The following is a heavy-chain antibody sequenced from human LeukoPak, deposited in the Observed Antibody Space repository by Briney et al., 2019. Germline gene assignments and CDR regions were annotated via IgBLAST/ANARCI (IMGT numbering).Heavy chain of an antibody. Sequence: SETLSLTCTVSGGSISSATYYWGWIRQPPGKGLEWIGSIYHSGSTYYNPSLKSRVTISVDTSKNQFSLKLSSVTAADTAVYYCARDLVRYCSSTSCHGHWFDPWGQGTLVTVSS. CDR1: GGSISSATYY. J-gene: IGHJ5*02. V-gene: IGHV4-39*07. CDR3: ARDLVRYCSSTSCHGHWFDP. D-gene: IGHD2-2*01. CDR2: IYHSGST.